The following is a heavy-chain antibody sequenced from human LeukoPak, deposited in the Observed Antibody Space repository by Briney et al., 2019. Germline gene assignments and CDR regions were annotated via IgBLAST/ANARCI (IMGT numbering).Heavy chain of an antibody. CDR3: AKHMRATNTYSFFGLDV. CDR2: INWNGGGT. V-gene: IGHV3-9*01. D-gene: IGHD1-26*01. CDR1: GFTFKDYG. Sequence: PGGSLRLSCAATGFTFKDYGMHWVRHPPGQGLEWVSSINWNGGGTDYADSVKGRFTISRDNAKNSLYLQLSSLRPEDTALYYCAKHMRATNTYSFFGLDVWGQGTTVTVSS. J-gene: IGHJ6*02.